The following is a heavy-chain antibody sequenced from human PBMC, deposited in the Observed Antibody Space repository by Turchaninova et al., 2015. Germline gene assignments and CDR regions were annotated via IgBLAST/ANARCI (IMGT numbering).Heavy chain of an antibody. CDR1: GGSVSSGSYR. D-gene: IGHD6-13*01. CDR3: ARVASSSWRDGRYYYYYYYMDV. V-gene: IGHV4-61*01. CDR2: VYYSGST. Sequence: VSGGSVSSGSYRWSWIRQPPGKGLEWIGDVYYSGSTDYNPSLKSRATMSVETSKNQFSLKVYSVAAADTAVYYCARVASSSWRDGRYYYYYYYMDVWGKGTTVTVSS. J-gene: IGHJ6*03.